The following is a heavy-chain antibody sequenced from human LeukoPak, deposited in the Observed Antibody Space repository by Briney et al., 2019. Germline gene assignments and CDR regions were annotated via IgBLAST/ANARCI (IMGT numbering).Heavy chain of an antibody. Sequence: PGGSLRVSCAASGFTFSSYWLHWVSQAPGKGLEWVSSISSSSSYIYYADSVKGRFTISRDNAKNSLYLQMNSLRAEDTAVYYCARDRRYHPVDYWGQGTLVTVSS. CDR3: ARDRRYHPVDY. CDR1: GFTFSSYW. D-gene: IGHD2-2*01. CDR2: ISSSSSYI. V-gene: IGHV3-21*01. J-gene: IGHJ4*02.